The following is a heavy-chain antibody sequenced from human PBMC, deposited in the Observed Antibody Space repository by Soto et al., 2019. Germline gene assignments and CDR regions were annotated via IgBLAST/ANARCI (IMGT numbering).Heavy chain of an antibody. J-gene: IGHJ4*02. CDR1: GGSISSSTYY. V-gene: IGHV4-39*01. Sequence: PSETLSLTCTVSGGSISSSTYYWGWMRQPPGKGLEWIASFFIGGNTYYNPSLKSRVTISVDTSKNQFSLKLSSVTAADTAVYYCARADDYYDSSGYYFPFDYWGQGTLVTVSS. D-gene: IGHD3-22*01. CDR3: ARADDYYDSSGYYFPFDY. CDR2: FFIGGNT.